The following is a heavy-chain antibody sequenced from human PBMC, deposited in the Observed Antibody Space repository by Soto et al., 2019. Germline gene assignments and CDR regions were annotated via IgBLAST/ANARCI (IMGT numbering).Heavy chain of an antibody. CDR1: GYNFNQYY. CDR2: INLRGGTT. CDR3: ARCPDDSDVPRCDH. D-gene: IGHD4-17*01. Sequence: QVQLVQSGPEVRKPGASVRLSCATSGYNFNQYYIHWVRQAPGQGLVWMGIINLRGGTTAYAHKFRGRVTVTGDTSTRTAYIELSSLRSEDTAVYFCARCPDDSDVPRCDHWGQGTLITVSS. J-gene: IGHJ4*02. V-gene: IGHV1-46*02.